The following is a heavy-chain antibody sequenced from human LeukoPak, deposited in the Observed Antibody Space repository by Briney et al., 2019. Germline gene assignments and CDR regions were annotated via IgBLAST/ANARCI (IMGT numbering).Heavy chain of an antibody. D-gene: IGHD5-18*01. V-gene: IGHV3-30-3*01. CDR3: ARDRGYSCGY. Sequence: PGGSLRLSCAASGFTFSSYAMHWVRQAPGKGLEWVAVISYDGSNKYYADSVKGRFTISRDNSKNTLYLQMNSLRAEDTAVYYCARDRGYSCGYWGQGTLVTVSS. CDR1: GFTFSSYA. J-gene: IGHJ4*02. CDR2: ISYDGSNK.